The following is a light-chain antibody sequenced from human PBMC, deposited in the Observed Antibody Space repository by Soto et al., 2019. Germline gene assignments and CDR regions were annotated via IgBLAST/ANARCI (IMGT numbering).Light chain of an antibody. Sequence: QSVLTQPASVSGSPGQSITISCTGTSSDVGGYNYVSWYQQHPGKAPKLMIYEVSNRPSGVSHRFSGSKSGNTASLTISGLQAEDKADYYCSSYTSSSTLVFGGGTKLTV. V-gene: IGLV2-14*01. CDR2: EVS. CDR1: SSDVGGYNY. J-gene: IGLJ3*02. CDR3: SSYTSSSTLV.